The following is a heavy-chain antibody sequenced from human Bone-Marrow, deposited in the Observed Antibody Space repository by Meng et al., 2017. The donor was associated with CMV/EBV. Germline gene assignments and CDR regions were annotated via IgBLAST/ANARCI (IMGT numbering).Heavy chain of an antibody. D-gene: IGHD3-3*01. CDR3: AKDRLRFLEWLFGY. CDR2: ISWNSGSI. Sequence: GGSLRLSCAASGFTFDDYAMHWVRQAPGKGLEWVSGISWNSGSIGYADSVKGRFTISRDNAKNTLYLQMNSLRAEDTALYYCAKDRLRFLEWLFGYWGQGTLVTVSS. CDR1: GFTFDDYA. V-gene: IGHV3-9*01. J-gene: IGHJ4*02.